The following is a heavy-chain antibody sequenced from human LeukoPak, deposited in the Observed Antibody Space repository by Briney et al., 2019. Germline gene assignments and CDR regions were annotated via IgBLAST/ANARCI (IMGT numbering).Heavy chain of an antibody. V-gene: IGHV5-10-1*01. Sequence: GESLQISCKGSGYSITSYWISWVRQMPGKGLEWMGRIDPSDSYTNYNPSFQGHVTIPVDKSINTAYLQWSSLKASDTAIYYCARKLSPLDYWGQGTLVTVSS. CDR2: IDPSDSYT. J-gene: IGHJ4*02. CDR3: ARKLSPLDY. CDR1: GYSITSYW. D-gene: IGHD5-18*01.